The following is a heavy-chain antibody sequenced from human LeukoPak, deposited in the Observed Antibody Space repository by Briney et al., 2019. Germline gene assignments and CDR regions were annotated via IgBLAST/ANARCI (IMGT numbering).Heavy chain of an antibody. CDR1: GFTFSSYS. Sequence: GGSLRLSCAASGFTFSSYSMNWVRQAPGKGLEWVSSTSSRGNYIFYADSVRGRFTVSRDNAENSLSLQMNSLRVEDTAVYYCARRGSAYCSSTSCPGAFDIWGQGTMVTVSS. V-gene: IGHV3-21*01. CDR3: ARRGSAYCSSTSCPGAFDI. CDR2: TSSRGNYI. J-gene: IGHJ3*02. D-gene: IGHD2-2*01.